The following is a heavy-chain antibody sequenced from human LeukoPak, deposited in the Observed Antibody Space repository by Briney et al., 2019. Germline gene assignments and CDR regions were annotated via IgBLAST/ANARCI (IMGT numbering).Heavy chain of an antibody. CDR3: ARPASPGYCSGGSCHRRVENAFDI. D-gene: IGHD2-15*01. CDR2: ISAYNGNT. V-gene: IGHV1-18*01. Sequence: ASVKVSCTASGYTFTSYGISWVRQAPGQGLEWMGWISAYNGNTNYAQKFQGRVTMTRDTSISTAYMELSRLRSDDTAVYYCARPASPGYCSGGSCHRRVENAFDIWGQGTMVTVSS. J-gene: IGHJ3*02. CDR1: GYTFTSYG.